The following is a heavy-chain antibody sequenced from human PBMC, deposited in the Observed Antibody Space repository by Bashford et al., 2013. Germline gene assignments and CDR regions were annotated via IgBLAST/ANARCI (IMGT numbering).Heavy chain of an antibody. J-gene: IGHJ4*02. V-gene: IGHV4-34*01. CDR2: INHSGST. Sequence: WIRQPPGKGLEWIGEINHSGSTNYNPSLKSRVTISVDTSRNQFSLNLRSVDVADTAVYYCAGDLTFNWYYFWGQGNRGHRLL. D-gene: IGHD1-1*01. CDR3: AGDLTFNWYYF.